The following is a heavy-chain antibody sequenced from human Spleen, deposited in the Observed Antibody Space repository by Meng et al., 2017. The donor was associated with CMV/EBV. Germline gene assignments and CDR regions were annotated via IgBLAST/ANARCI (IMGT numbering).Heavy chain of an antibody. D-gene: IGHD3-22*01. CDR1: GFAFNEYY. CDR2: IDRTGTDM. Sequence: GFAFNEYYMNWIRQAPGKGLEWISHIDRTGTDMYYADSVKDRFTISRDNAKNSFFLQMNSLRAEDTAIYYCARGIKFYYDSSGYNDYWGQGTLVTVSS. V-gene: IGHV3-11*01. J-gene: IGHJ4*02. CDR3: ARGIKFYYDSSGYNDY.